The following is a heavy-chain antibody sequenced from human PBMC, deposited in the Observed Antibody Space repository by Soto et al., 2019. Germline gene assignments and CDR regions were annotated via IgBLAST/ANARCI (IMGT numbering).Heavy chain of an antibody. CDR2: ISWNSGSI. J-gene: IGHJ4*02. CDR3: AKDILDTGTSVDY. V-gene: IGHV3-9*01. CDR1: GFTFDHYA. Sequence: EVQLVESGGGLVQPGRSLRLSCAASGFTFDHYAMHWVRQAPGKGLEWVSGISWNSGSIGYADSVKGRFTISRDNAKNSLYLQMNSLRAEDTALYYCAKDILDTGTSVDYWGQGTLVTVSS. D-gene: IGHD1-7*01.